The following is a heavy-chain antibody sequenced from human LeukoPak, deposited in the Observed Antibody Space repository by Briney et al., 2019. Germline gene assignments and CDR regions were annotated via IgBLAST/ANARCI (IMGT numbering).Heavy chain of an antibody. D-gene: IGHD3-9*01. J-gene: IGHJ5*02. CDR3: ARHYDILTGYYRGWFDP. Sequence: SETLSLTCAVYGGSFSGYYWSWIRQPPGKGLEWIGYIYYSGSTNYNPSLKSRVTISVDTSKNQFSLKLSSVTAADTAVYYCARHYDILTGYYRGWFDPWGQGTLVTVSS. V-gene: IGHV4-59*01. CDR2: IYYSGST. CDR1: GGSFSGYY.